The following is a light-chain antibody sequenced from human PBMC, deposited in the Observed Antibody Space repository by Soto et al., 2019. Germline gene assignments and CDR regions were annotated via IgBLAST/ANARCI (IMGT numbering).Light chain of an antibody. CDR3: LQYSHWPPT. J-gene: IGKJ2*01. CDR2: GAS. CDR1: QSVSSD. V-gene: IGKV3-15*01. Sequence: EMVMTQSPATLSVSPGERATVSCRATQSVSSDLAWYQQKPAQAPSLLIYGASTRATGIAARFSGSGSGTEFALTISGLQSEDFAVYYCLQYSHWPPTFGQGTKLEIK.